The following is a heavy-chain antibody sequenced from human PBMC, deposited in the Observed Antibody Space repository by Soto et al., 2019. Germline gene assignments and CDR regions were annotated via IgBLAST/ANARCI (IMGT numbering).Heavy chain of an antibody. J-gene: IGHJ4*02. D-gene: IGHD6-19*01. CDR1: GITFSNYA. CDR3: AKTDIFNTHSSGWANGCYY. V-gene: IGHV3-23*01. Sequence: EVQLLESGGGLVQPGGSLRLFCAASGITFSNYAMTWVRQAPGKGLEWVSTLTSGGGSYYGDTVRGRFTISTDSSKSILYLQMNSMRAEDTSVYYCAKTDIFNTHSSGWANGCYYRGQGTLVTVSS. CDR2: LTSGGGS.